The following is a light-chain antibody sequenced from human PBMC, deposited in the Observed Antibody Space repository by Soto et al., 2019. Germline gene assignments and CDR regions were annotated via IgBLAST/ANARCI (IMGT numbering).Light chain of an antibody. CDR3: SSYTPTRSYV. V-gene: IGLV2-14*01. J-gene: IGLJ1*01. CDR2: EVS. CDR1: SSDIGGYNY. Sequence: QSAPTQPASVSGSPVQSITISCTGTSSDIGGYNYVSWYQQHPGKAPKLMIYEVSNRPSGVSNRFSGSKSGNTASLTISGLQAEDEADYYCSSYTPTRSYVFGTGTKLTVL.